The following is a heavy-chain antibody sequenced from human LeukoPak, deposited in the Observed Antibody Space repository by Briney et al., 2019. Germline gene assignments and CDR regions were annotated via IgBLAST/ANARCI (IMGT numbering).Heavy chain of an antibody. CDR1: GFTFSSYG. CDR2: IRYDGSNK. V-gene: IGHV3-30*02. D-gene: IGHD2-21*02. Sequence: GGSLRLSCAASGFTFSSYGMHWVRQAPGKGLEWVAFIRYDGSNKYYADSVKGRFTISRDNSKNTLYLQMNSLRTEDTAVYYCAMEDCRLTNCYSGYWGQGTLVTVSS. J-gene: IGHJ4*02. CDR3: AMEDCRLTNCYSGY.